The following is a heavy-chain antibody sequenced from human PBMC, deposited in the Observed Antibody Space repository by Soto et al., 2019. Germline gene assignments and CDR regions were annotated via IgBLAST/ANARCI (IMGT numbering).Heavy chain of an antibody. J-gene: IGHJ4*02. CDR2: ITGTSAFT. D-gene: IGHD3-16*01. Sequence: GALRLSCAASGFVFSDFQFNWVRQAPGGGLEWLSSITGTSAFTEYAESIEGRFTISRDNPNKLLFLHMDNLRPEDTAVYYCARDNLAFQGAFDLWGQGTLVTVSS. CDR3: ARDNLAFQGAFDL. CDR1: GFVFSDFQ. V-gene: IGHV3-21*01.